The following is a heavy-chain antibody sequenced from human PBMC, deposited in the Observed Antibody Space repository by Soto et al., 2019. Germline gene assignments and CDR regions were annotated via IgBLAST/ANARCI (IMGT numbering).Heavy chain of an antibody. D-gene: IGHD3-3*01. Sequence: EVQLVESGGGLVQPGGSLRLSCAASGFTFSSYWMSWVRQAPGKGLEWVAKIKQDGSEKYYVDSVKGRFTISRDNAKNSLYLQMNSLRAEDTAVDYCASARYDFWSGYYTDYWGQGTLVTVSS. J-gene: IGHJ4*02. V-gene: IGHV3-7*01. CDR3: ASARYDFWSGYYTDY. CDR2: IKQDGSEK. CDR1: GFTFSSYW.